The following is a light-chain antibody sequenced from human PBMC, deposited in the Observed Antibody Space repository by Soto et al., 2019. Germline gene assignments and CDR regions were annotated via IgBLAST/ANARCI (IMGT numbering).Light chain of an antibody. CDR1: SSDVGGYNY. CDR2: EVS. CDR3: SSYTSSSTLYV. J-gene: IGLJ1*01. V-gene: IGLV2-14*01. Sequence: QSALTQPASVSGSPGQSITISCTGTSSDVGGYNYGSWHQQHPGKAPKLMIYEVSNRPSGVSNRCSGSKSGNTASLTISGLHAEDEADCYCSSYTSSSTLYVIGTGTKVTV.